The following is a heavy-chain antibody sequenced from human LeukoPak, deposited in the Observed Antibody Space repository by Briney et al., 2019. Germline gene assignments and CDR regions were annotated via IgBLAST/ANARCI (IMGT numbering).Heavy chain of an antibody. V-gene: IGHV3-23*01. CDR2: ISGSGGST. CDR3: AKADSSGYYAPPSELGY. CDR1: GFTFSSYA. Sequence: GGSLRLSCAASGFTFSSYAMSWVRQAPGKGLEWVSAISGSGGSTYYADPVKGRFTISRDNSKNTLYLQMNSLRAEDTAVYYCAKADSSGYYAPPSELGYWGQGTLVTVSS. D-gene: IGHD3-22*01. J-gene: IGHJ4*02.